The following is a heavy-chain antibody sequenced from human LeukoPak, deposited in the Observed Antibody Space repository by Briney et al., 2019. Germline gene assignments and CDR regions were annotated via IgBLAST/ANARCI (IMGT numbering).Heavy chain of an antibody. J-gene: IGHJ4*02. CDR1: GFTFSSYA. Sequence: GRSLRLSCAASGFTFSSYAMHWVRQAPGKGLEWVAVISYDGSNKYYADSVKGRFTISRDNSKNTLYLQMNSLIAEDTAVYYCAISNTERWLQLPYNYWGQGTLVTVSS. CDR3: AISNTERWLQLPYNY. CDR2: ISYDGSNK. V-gene: IGHV3-30*01. D-gene: IGHD5-24*01.